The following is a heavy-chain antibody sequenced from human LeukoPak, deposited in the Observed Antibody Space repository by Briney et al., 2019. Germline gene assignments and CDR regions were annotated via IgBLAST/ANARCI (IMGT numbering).Heavy chain of an antibody. CDR2: IWYDGSNK. CDR3: ASGSGSYSPYFDY. Sequence: GRSLRLSCAASGFTFSSYGMIWIRQAPGKGLEWVAVIWYDGSNKYYADSVKGRFTISRDNSQNTLYLQMSSLRAEDTAVYYCASGSGSYSPYFDYWGQGTLVTVSS. D-gene: IGHD1-26*01. CDR1: GFTFSSYG. J-gene: IGHJ4*02. V-gene: IGHV3-33*01.